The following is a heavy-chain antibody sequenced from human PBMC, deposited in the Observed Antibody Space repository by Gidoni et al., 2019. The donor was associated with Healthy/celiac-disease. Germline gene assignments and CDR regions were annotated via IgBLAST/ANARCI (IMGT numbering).Heavy chain of an antibody. CDR1: GGSISSRNW. CDR2: IYHSGRT. V-gene: IGHV4-4*02. Sequence: QVQLQESGPGLVKPSGTLALTCAVSGGSISSRNWCSWVRQPPGKGLEWIGEIYHSGRTTYNPSLKSLGTIAVDKSKNQFSLKLSSVTAADTAVYYCARDRLPGAFGGVIVIPGVGFDYWGQGTLVTVSS. J-gene: IGHJ4*02. CDR3: ARDRLPGAFGGVIVIPGVGFDY. D-gene: IGHD3-16*02.